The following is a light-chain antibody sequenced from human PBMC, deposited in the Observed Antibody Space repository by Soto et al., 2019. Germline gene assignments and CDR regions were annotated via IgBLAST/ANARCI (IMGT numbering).Light chain of an antibody. CDR3: QQRSNWPLT. CDR2: DAS. CDR1: QSVSSY. Sequence: EIVLAESPTTLSLSPGERATLSFRASQSVSSYLAWYQQKPGQAPRLLIYDASNRATGIPARFSGSGSGTDFTLTISSLEPEDFAVYYCQQRSNWPLTFXGGTQVDI. J-gene: IGKJ4*01. V-gene: IGKV3-11*01.